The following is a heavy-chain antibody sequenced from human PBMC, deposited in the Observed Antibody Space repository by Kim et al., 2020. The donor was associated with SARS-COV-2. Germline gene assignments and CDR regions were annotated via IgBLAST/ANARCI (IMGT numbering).Heavy chain of an antibody. CDR3: AISYGDYLPARFDY. J-gene: IGHJ4*02. D-gene: IGHD4-17*01. V-gene: IGHV4-39*01. CDR2: IYYSGST. CDR1: GGSISSSSYY. Sequence: SETLSLTCTVSGGSISSSSYYWGWIRQPPGKGLEWIGSIYYSGSTYYNPSLKSRVTISVDTSKNQFSLKLSSVTAADTAVYYCAISYGDYLPARFDYWGQGTLVTVSS.